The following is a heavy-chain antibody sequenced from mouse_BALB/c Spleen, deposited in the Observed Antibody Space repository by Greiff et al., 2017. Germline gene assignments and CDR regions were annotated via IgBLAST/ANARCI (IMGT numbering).Heavy chain of an antibody. J-gene: IGHJ3*01. Sequence: DVQLQESGPELVKPGASVKISCKASGYTFTDYNMHWVKQSHGKSLEWIGYIYPYNGGTGYNQKFKSKATLTVDNSSSTAYMELRSLTSEDSAVYYCARERYYGYTWFAYWGQGTLVTVSA. V-gene: IGHV1S29*02. CDR2: IYPYNGGT. CDR3: ARERYYGYTWFAY. D-gene: IGHD1-2*01. CDR1: GYTFTDYN.